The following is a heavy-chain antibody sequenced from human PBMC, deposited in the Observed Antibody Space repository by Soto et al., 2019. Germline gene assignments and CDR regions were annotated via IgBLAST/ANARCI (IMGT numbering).Heavy chain of an antibody. CDR1: GFTFSSYG. D-gene: IGHD6-19*01. Sequence: PGGSLRLSCAASGFTFSSYGMHWVRQAPGKGLEWVAVIWYDGSNKYYADSVKGRFTISRDNSKNTLYLQMNSLRAEDTAVYYCARFLVPQCGNPRDLIDYSTQRTPVTVSS. J-gene: IGHJ4*01. V-gene: IGHV3-33*01. CDR3: ARFLVPQCGNPRDLIDY. CDR2: IWYDGSNK.